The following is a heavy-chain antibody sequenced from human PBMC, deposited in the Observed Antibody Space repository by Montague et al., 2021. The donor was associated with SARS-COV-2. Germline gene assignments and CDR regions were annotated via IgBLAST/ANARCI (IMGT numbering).Heavy chain of an antibody. CDR1: GASFSGYY. CDR3: ARGPVDDNCSGGSCYSRYYYGMDV. V-gene: IGHV4-34*01. J-gene: IGHJ6*02. CDR2: INHSGRT. Sequence: SETLSLTCAVYGASFSGYYWSWIRQHPGKGLEWIGEINHSGRTNXNPPFKSRVTISADTSRNQFSLKLSSVTAADTAVYYCARGPVDDNCSGGSCYSRYYYGMDVWGQGTTVTVSS. D-gene: IGHD2-15*01.